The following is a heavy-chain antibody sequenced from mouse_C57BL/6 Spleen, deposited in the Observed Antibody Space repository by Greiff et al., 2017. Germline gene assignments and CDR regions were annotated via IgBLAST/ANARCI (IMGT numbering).Heavy chain of an antibody. V-gene: IGHV1-47*01. CDR3: ARRGYGSDAIDY. CDR2: FYPYNDDT. D-gene: IGHD1-1*01. Sequence: QVQLQQPGAELVKPGASVKMSCKASGYTFTTYSIEWMKQNHGQSLEWIGNFYPYNDDTKYNEKFKGKATLTVETSCSTAYLELSLLTSYDSAVYDCARRGYGSDAIDYWGQGTSVTVSS. J-gene: IGHJ4*01. CDR1: GYTFTTYS.